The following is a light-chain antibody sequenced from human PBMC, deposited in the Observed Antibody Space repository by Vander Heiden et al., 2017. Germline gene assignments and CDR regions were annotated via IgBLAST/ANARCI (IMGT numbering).Light chain of an antibody. Sequence: QVVLTQSPSASASLGASVKLTCTLSSGHSPSVIAWHQQQPEKAPRYLMMIDSDGSHTKGDGIPDRFSGSSSGAERYLTISSLQSEDEADYYCQTWGTGFRVFGGGTKVTVL. J-gene: IGLJ3*02. CDR2: IDSDGSH. CDR1: SGHSPSV. CDR3: QTWGTGFRV. V-gene: IGLV4-69*01.